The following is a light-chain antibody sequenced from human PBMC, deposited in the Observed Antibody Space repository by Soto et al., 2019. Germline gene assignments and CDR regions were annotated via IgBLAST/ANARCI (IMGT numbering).Light chain of an antibody. CDR1: SSDVGSYNF. Sequence: QSALTQPASVSASPGQSITISCTGTSSDVGSYNFVSWYQQYPGKAPKVMIYEASKRPSGVSNRFSASKSGTTASLTIAGLQADDEDDYYCVAYVSSYTYVFGTGTKLTVL. CDR3: VAYVSSYTYV. CDR2: EAS. V-gene: IGLV2-23*01. J-gene: IGLJ1*01.